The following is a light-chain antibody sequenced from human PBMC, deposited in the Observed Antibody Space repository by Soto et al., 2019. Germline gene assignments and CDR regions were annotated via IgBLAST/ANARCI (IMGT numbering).Light chain of an antibody. V-gene: IGKV1-5*01. CDR1: QSISSW. CDR3: QQYNSYSRT. Sequence: DIQMTQSPSTLSTSVGDRVTITCRASQSISSWLAWYQQKPGKAPKLLIYDASSLESGVPSRFSGSGSGTEVTLTTSSLQSDDFATYYCQQYNSYSRTFGPGTKVEIK. J-gene: IGKJ1*01. CDR2: DAS.